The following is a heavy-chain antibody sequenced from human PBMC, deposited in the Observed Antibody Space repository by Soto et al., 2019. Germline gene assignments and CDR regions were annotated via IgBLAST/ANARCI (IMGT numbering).Heavy chain of an antibody. D-gene: IGHD3-22*01. J-gene: IGHJ4*02. V-gene: IGHV3-30-3*01. CDR2: ISYDGSNK. Sequence: PGGSLRVSCAASGFTFSSYAMHWVRQAPGKGLEWVAVISYDGSNKYYADSVKGRFTISRDNSKNTLYLQMNSLRAEDTAVYYCARDRGYYYDNSGYSAGYWGQGTLVTVSS. CDR3: ARDRGYYYDNSGYSAGY. CDR1: GFTFSSYA.